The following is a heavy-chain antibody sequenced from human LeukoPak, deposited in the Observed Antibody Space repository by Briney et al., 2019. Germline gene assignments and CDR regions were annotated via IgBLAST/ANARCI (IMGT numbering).Heavy chain of an antibody. Sequence: GGSLRLSCTASGFTLSTNWMSWVRQAPGKGLEWVANIKQDGSEKYYVDSVKGRFTISRDNAKISLYLQMNSLRAEDTAVYYCARDEQGGDCSSTSCRPIDYWGQGTLVTVSS. CDR2: IKQDGSEK. CDR3: ARDEQGGDCSSTSCRPIDY. D-gene: IGHD2-2*01. J-gene: IGHJ4*02. V-gene: IGHV3-7*01. CDR1: GFTLSTNW.